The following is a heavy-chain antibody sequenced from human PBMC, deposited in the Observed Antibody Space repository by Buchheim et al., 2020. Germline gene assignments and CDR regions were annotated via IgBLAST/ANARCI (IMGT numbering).Heavy chain of an antibody. Sequence: EVQLVESGGGLVQPGGSLRLSCAASGFTFRIYSMSWVRQAPGKGLEWVSYISSSSGSTIYYADSVKGRLTISRDNAKNSLFLQMNSLRADDTAVYYCATYSDSIPYWGQGTL. V-gene: IGHV3-48*04. CDR1: GFTFRIYS. CDR2: ISSSSGSTI. D-gene: IGHD4-11*01. CDR3: ATYSDSIPY. J-gene: IGHJ4*02.